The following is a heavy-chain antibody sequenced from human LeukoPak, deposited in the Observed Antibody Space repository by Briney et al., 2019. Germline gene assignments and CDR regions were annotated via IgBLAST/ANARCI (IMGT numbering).Heavy chain of an antibody. CDR2: IYYSGST. Sequence: SETLSLTCTVSGGSISSYYWSWIRQPPGKGLEWIGYIYYSGSTNYNPSLKSRVTISVDTSKNQFSLKLSSVTAADTAVYYCATPNWRNWYFDLWGRATLVTVP. J-gene: IGHJ2*01. CDR1: GGSISSYY. CDR3: ATPNWRNWYFDL. D-gene: IGHD7-27*01. V-gene: IGHV4-59*08.